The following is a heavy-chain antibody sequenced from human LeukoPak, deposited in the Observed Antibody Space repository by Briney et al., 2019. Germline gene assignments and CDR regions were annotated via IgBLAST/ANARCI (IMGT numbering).Heavy chain of an antibody. CDR3: LVVGAIFDY. CDR2: IRSKANSYAT. D-gene: IGHD1-26*01. V-gene: IGHV3-73*01. Sequence: GGSLKLSCAASGFTFSGSAMHWVRQASGKGLEWVGRIRSKANSYATAYAASVKGRFTISRDDSKNTAYLQMNSLRAEDTAVYYCLVVGAIFDYWGQGTLVTVSS. J-gene: IGHJ4*02. CDR1: GFTFSGSA.